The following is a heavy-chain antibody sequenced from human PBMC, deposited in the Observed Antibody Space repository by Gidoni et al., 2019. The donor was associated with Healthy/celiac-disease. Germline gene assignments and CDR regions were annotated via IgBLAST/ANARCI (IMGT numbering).Heavy chain of an antibody. D-gene: IGHD3-22*01. CDR3: ARGGGYYDSSGYYHYYYGMDV. CDR1: GFTFSRYD. Sequence: EVQLVESGGGLVQPGGSLRLSCAASGFTFSRYDMHWVRQATGKGLEWVSAIGTAGDPYYPGSVKGRFTISRENAKNSLYLQMNSLRAGDTAVYYCARGGGYYDSSGYYHYYYGMDVWGQGTTVTVSS. V-gene: IGHV3-13*05. J-gene: IGHJ6*02. CDR2: IGTAGDP.